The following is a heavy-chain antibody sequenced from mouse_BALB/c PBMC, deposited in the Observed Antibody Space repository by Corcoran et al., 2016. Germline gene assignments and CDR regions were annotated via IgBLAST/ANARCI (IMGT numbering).Heavy chain of an antibody. Sequence: QVTLKESGPGILQPSQTLSLTCSFSGFSLSTSGMSVSWIRQPSGKGLEWLAHIYWDDDKRYNPSLKSRLKISKDTSRNQVFLKITSVDTADTATYYCARLTTVVAENAMDYWGQGTSVTVSS. D-gene: IGHD1-1*01. V-gene: IGHV8-12*01. CDR1: GFSLSTSGMS. CDR2: IYWDDDK. J-gene: IGHJ4*01. CDR3: ARLTTVVAENAMDY.